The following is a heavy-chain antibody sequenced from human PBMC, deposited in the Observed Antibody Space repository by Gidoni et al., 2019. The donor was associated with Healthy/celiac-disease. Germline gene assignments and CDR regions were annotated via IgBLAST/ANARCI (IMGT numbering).Heavy chain of an antibody. CDR2: IKSKTDGGTT. CDR3: TTDLTGDSSSWYRWGFDY. V-gene: IGHV3-15*01. J-gene: IGHJ4*02. CDR1: GFTLCNAW. D-gene: IGHD6-13*01. Sequence: EVQLVEPGGGLVKPGGSLLLSCAASGFTLCNAWMIWVGQARGKGLEWVGRIKSKTDGGTTDYAAPVKGRFTISRDDSKNTLYLQMNSLKTEDTAVYYCTTDLTGDSSSWYRWGFDYWGQGTLVTVSS.